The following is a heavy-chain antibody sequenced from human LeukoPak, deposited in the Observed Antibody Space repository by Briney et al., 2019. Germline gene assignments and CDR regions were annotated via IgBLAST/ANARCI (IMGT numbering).Heavy chain of an antibody. J-gene: IGHJ4*02. CDR2: IGISSGNT. CDR1: GFPFIDYS. CDR3: ARDHNYAFDN. Sequence: GGSLRLSCTASGFPFIDYSMNWVRQAPGKGLEWISYIGISSGNTKYADSVKGRFTISRDYAKNSLYLQMNSLRVEDTAVYFCARDHNYAFDNWGQGTLVTVSS. V-gene: IGHV3-11*06. D-gene: IGHD1-1*01.